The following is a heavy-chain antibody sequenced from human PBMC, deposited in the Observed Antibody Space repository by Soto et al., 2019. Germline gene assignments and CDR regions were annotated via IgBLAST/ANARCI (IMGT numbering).Heavy chain of an antibody. V-gene: IGHV1-3*04. Sequence: QVQLVQSGAEVKKPGASVKVSCKASGYSFTTYAMHWVRQAPGQGLEWMGWINNGNGDTKYSQNFQGRVTITRDTSASTAYMELSSLTSEDTAVYYCVRDEDYWGQGTLVTVSS. CDR1: GYSFTTYA. J-gene: IGHJ4*02. CDR3: VRDEDY. CDR2: INNGNGDT.